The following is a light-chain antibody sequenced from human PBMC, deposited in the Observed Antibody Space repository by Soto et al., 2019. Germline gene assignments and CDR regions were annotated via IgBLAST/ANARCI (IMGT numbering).Light chain of an antibody. CDR3: QQYNNWPPT. J-gene: IGKJ5*01. V-gene: IGKV3-15*01. Sequence: EIVMTQSPATLSVSPGERATLSCRASQSVSSNLAWYQQKPGQAPRLLIYGASTRATGIPARFSGSGSGTELTLTISSLQSEDFAFYYCQQYNNWPPTFGQGTRLEIK. CDR1: QSVSSN. CDR2: GAS.